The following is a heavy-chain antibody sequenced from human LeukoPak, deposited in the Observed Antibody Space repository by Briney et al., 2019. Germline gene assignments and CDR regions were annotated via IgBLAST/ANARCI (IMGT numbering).Heavy chain of an antibody. V-gene: IGHV3-30*02. CDR2: IQYDGRKK. CDR1: GFSFSSYG. CDR3: AKDNGNFLTPDW. D-gene: IGHD4-23*01. J-gene: IGHJ4*02. Sequence: GGSLRLSCVTSGFSFSSYGMHWVRQAPGRGLEWVAFIQYDGRKKLCGDSVKGRCTISRDTSSKTIYLQVDSLRGEDTAVYYCAKDNGNFLTPDWWGQGARVTVSS.